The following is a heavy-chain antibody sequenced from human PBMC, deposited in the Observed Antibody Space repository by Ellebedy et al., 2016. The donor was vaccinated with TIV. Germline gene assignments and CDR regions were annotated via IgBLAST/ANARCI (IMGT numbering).Heavy chain of an antibody. CDR1: GFTFSTYG. CDR2: ITPDGSYK. V-gene: IGHV3-30*03. J-gene: IGHJ5*02. CDR3: VIDGYSDTWYAKWFDP. Sequence: LGGSLRLSCAASGFTFSTYGMHWVRQVPGKGLEWVAVITPDGSYKTYADSVKGRFSVSRDNSKKTVDLQMNSLRPEDTAVYYCVIDGYSDTWYAKWFDPWGQGTLVMVSS. D-gene: IGHD5-12*01.